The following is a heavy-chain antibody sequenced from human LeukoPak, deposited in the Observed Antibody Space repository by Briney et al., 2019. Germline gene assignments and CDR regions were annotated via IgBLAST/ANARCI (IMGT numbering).Heavy chain of an antibody. CDR3: AREGRSSSGLYYFDY. D-gene: IGHD3-22*01. V-gene: IGHV3-30*04. CDR1: GFTFSSYA. Sequence: GGSLRLSCAASGFTFSSYAMHGVRQAPGKGLEWVAVISYDGSNKYYADSVKGRFTISRDNSKNTLYLQMNSLRAEDTAVYYCAREGRSSSGLYYFDYWGQGTLVTVSS. CDR2: ISYDGSNK. J-gene: IGHJ4*02.